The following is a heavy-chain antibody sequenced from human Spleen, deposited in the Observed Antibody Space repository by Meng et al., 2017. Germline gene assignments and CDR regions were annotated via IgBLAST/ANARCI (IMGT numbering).Heavy chain of an antibody. D-gene: IGHD3-10*01. Sequence: GESLKISCAASGFTFSSYGMHWVRQAPGKGLEWVAVIWFDGTIKNYGDSVKGRFVISRDNSQNTVYLQMNSLRGEDTAVYYCARSADVQNYHAAGTFYMDYWGQGMLVTVSS. J-gene: IGHJ4*02. CDR2: IWFDGTIK. V-gene: IGHV3-33*01. CDR1: GFTFSSYG. CDR3: ARSADVQNYHAAGTFYMDY.